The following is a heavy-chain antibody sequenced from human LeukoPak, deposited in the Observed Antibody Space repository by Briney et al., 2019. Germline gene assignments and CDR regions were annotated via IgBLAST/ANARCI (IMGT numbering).Heavy chain of an antibody. D-gene: IGHD7-27*01. Sequence: PGGSLRLSCAASGFTFSSYWMSWVRQAPGKGLEWVSTITTSDGNTYYADSVKGWFTVSRDNSKNTLFLQMNSLRAEDTAVYYCAKDGGLWVSAHWGDSWGRGTLVTVSS. CDR2: ITTSDGNT. CDR1: GFTFSSYW. J-gene: IGHJ4*02. CDR3: AKDGGLWVSAHWGDS. V-gene: IGHV3-23*01.